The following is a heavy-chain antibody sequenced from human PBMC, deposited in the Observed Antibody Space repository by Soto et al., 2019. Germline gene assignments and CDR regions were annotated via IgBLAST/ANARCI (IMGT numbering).Heavy chain of an antibody. D-gene: IGHD1-26*01. CDR1: GSTFSSYS. CDR2: ISSSSSYI. Sequence: VGSLRLSCAASGSTFSSYSMNWVRQAPGKGLEWVSSISSSSSYIYYADSVKGRFTISRDNAKNSLYLQMNSLRAEDTAVYYCARRWELLGGFDPWGQGTLVTVSS. CDR3: ARRWELLGGFDP. J-gene: IGHJ5*02. V-gene: IGHV3-21*01.